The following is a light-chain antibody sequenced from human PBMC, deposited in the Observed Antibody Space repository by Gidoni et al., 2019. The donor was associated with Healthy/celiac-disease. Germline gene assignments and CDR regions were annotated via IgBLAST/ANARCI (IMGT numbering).Light chain of an antibody. CDR1: QSISSY. J-gene: IGKJ1*01. V-gene: IGKV1-39*01. CDR3: QQSYSTPPWT. CDR2: AAS. Sequence: GDRVTITCRASQSISSYLNWYQQKPGNAPKLLIYAASSLQSGVPSRFSGSGSGTDFTLTISSLQPEDFATYYCQQSYSTPPWTFGEGTKVEIK.